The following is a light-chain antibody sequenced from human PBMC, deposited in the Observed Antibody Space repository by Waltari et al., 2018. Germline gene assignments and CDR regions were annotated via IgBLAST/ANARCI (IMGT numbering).Light chain of an antibody. CDR2: AAS. CDR3: QQGNSFPPT. V-gene: IGKV1-12*01. J-gene: IGKJ1*01. Sequence: DIQMTQSPSSVSASVGARVIITCRASQGINNYLAWYQQKPGEAPNLLIYAASVLQTGVPSRFSGTGSGTDFTLTINNLQPEDFATYFCQQGNSFPPTFGQGTQVDVK. CDR1: QGINNY.